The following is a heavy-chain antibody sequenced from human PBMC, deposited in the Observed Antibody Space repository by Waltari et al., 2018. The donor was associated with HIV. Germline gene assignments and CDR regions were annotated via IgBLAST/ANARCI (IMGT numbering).Heavy chain of an antibody. CDR2: VYSNGVT. V-gene: IGHV4-39*01. D-gene: IGHD1-1*01. Sequence: QLQLQESGPALVKPSDTLSLTCTVSTGDIRQPFYGGWVRQFPGTGLEWIGAVYSNGVTHYAPSLKSRIGLYVDRSKNQFSLTLTAVTAADTSQYFCVALKTVTGTIDNWGQGTLVTVAS. J-gene: IGHJ4*02. CDR3: VALKTVTGTIDN. CDR1: TGDIRQPFY.